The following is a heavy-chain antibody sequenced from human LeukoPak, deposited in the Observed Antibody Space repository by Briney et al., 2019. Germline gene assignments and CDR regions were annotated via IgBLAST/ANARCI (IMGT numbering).Heavy chain of an antibody. CDR3: AKDVGNWYDSEGNYLMRSYMDV. CDR1: GFTLSTYS. Sequence: GGSLRLSCAASGFTLSTYSLNWVRQAPGKGLEWVSSISSSSLYIYYADSVKGRFTISRDNAKNSLYLQMNSLRAEDTAVYYCAKDVGNWYDSEGNYLMRSYMDVWGKGTTVTVSS. V-gene: IGHV3-21*01. CDR2: ISSSSLYI. J-gene: IGHJ6*03. D-gene: IGHD1-20*01.